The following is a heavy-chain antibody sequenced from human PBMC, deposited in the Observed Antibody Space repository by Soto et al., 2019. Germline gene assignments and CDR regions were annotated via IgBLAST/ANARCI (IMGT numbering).Heavy chain of an antibody. CDR1: GFTFSYYS. CDR2: INNSGSTI. CDR3: ARDPSYDYIWGTYRYWFDY. D-gene: IGHD3-16*02. V-gene: IGHV3-48*01. J-gene: IGHJ4*02. Sequence: GGSLRLSCAASGFTFSYYSMNWVRQAPGKGLEWVSYINNSGSTIFYADSVKGRFTISRDNAKNSLYLQMNSLRAEDTAVYYCARDPSYDYIWGTYRYWFDYWGQGTLVTVSS.